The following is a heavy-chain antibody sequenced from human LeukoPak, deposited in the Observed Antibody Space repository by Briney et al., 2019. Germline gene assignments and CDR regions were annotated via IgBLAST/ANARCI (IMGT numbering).Heavy chain of an antibody. CDR1: GGTFSSYA. D-gene: IGHD2-2*01. J-gene: IGHJ4*02. CDR3: ARGGGGYCSSTSCGNFDY. Sequence: SVKVSCKASGGTFSSYAISWVRQAPGQGLEWMGRIIPIFGTANYAQMFQGRVTITTDESTSTAYMELSSLRSEDTAVYYCARGGGGYCSSTSCGNFDYWGQGTLVTVSS. V-gene: IGHV1-69*05. CDR2: IIPIFGTA.